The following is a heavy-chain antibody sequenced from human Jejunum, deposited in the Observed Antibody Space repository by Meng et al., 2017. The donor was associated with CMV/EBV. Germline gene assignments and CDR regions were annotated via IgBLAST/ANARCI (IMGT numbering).Heavy chain of an antibody. J-gene: IGHJ4*02. D-gene: IGHD5-24*01. CDR2: IHWDDDE. Sequence: QITLKESGPTLVKPKQSLTLTRTFSGFSFSAGGASVGWIRQPPGKALECLARIHWDDDEGYSPSLKSRLTITKDSSKNHVVLTMTNMDPMDTATYYCTHGPTRIEPFDYWGQGILVTVSS. CDR3: THGPTRIEPFDY. V-gene: IGHV2-5*02. CDR1: GFSFSAGGAS.